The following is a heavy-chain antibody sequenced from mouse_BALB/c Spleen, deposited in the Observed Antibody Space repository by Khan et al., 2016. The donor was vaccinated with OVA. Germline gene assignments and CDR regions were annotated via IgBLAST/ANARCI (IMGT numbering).Heavy chain of an antibody. V-gene: IGHV3-2*02. CDR2: ISYSGST. Sequence: EVQLQESGPGLVKPSQSLSLTCTVTGYSITSDYAWNWIRQFPGNKLEWMGYISYSGSTSYNPSFKSRISITRDTSKNQFFLQLNSVTTDDTATYYCARSPPVGDLWLAYGGQGTLVTVSA. CDR3: ARSPPVGDLWLAY. D-gene: IGHD3-3*01. CDR1: GYSITSDYA. J-gene: IGHJ3*01.